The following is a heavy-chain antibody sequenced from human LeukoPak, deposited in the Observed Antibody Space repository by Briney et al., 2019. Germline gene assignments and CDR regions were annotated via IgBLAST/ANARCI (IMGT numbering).Heavy chain of an antibody. V-gene: IGHV3-49*03. CDR1: GFTFDDYL. CDR2: ISGGTT. CDR3: SRGSGWLSVY. D-gene: IGHD6-19*01. J-gene: IGHJ4*02. Sequence: GGSLRHSCTASGFTFDDYLMSWFRQAPGKGLEWIGFISGGTTEYAASVKGRFTISRDDSTSIAYLQMNSLTTEDTAVYYCSRGSGWLSVYWGQGTLVTVSS.